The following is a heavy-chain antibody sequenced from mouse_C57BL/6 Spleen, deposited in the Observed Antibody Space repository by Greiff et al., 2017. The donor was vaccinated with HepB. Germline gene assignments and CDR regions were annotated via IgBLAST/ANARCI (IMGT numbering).Heavy chain of an antibody. CDR3: ARGETAQATFFDD. Sequence: VQLQQPGAELVKSGASVKLSCKASGYTFTSYWMQWVKQRPGQGLEWIGEIDPSDSYTNYNQKFKGKATLTVDTSSSTAYMQLSSLTSEDSAVYYCARGETAQATFFDDWGQGTTLTVSS. J-gene: IGHJ2*01. D-gene: IGHD3-2*02. CDR1: GYTFTSYW. V-gene: IGHV1-50*01. CDR2: IDPSDSYT.